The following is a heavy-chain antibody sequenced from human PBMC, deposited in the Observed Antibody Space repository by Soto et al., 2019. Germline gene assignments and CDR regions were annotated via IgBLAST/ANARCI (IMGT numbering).Heavy chain of an antibody. CDR2: VAHDGGNK. CDR3: ALLEGGPQGNFDY. J-gene: IGHJ4*02. Sequence: QVRLVESGGGVVQPGGSPRLSCAASGFGFSNYAMHWVRQAPGKGLEWVALVAHDGGNKYYGDGVKGRFTISRDNSKNTLDLQMNSLRAEDTAVYYCALLEGGPQGNFDYWGQGILVTVSS. CDR1: GFGFSNYA. D-gene: IGHD3-10*01. V-gene: IGHV3-30*03.